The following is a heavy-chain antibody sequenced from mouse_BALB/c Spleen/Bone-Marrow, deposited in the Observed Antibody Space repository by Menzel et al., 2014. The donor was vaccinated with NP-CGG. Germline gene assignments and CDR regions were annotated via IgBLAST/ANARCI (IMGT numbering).Heavy chain of an antibody. J-gene: IGHJ4*01. CDR2: IDPANGNT. Sequence: EVMLVESGPELVKPGASVKLSCTASGFNIKDTYMHWVKQRPEQGLEWIGRIDPANGNTKYDPKFQGKATITADTSSNTAYLQLSSLTSEDTAVYYCARWEYYAMDYWGQGTSVTVSS. V-gene: IGHV14-3*02. CDR3: ARWEYYAMDY. D-gene: IGHD4-1*01. CDR1: GFNIKDTY.